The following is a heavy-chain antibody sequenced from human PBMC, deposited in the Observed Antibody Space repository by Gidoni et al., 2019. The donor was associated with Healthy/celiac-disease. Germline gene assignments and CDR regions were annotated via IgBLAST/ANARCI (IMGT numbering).Heavy chain of an antibody. D-gene: IGHD3-22*01. CDR2: IWYDGSNK. V-gene: IGHV3-33*01. CDR1: GFTFSRYG. J-gene: IGHJ4*02. CDR3: ARDPSDYYDSSGYYYPDY. Sequence: QVQLVASGGGVVQPGRSLRLSCAADGFTFSRYGMHWVGQAPGKGLEWVAVIWYDGSNKDYADSVKGRFTISRDNSKNTLYLQMNSLRAEDTAVYYCARDPSDYYDSSGYYYPDYWGQGTLVTVSS.